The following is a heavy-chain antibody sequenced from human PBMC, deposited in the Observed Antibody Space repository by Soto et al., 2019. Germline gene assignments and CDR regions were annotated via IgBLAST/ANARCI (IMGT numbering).Heavy chain of an antibody. Sequence: HPRGSLRPSCAASGFIGGRESMCWVRQAPGKGLEWVSVINSGGSTYYADSLKGRFTISRDNSKNTLYLQMNSLRAEDTAVYYCARDMTTVVTGGYYGMDVWGQGTTVTVSS. CDR2: INSGGST. J-gene: IGHJ6*02. CDR3: ARDMTTVVTGGYYGMDV. V-gene: IGHV3-53*01. CDR1: GFIGGRES. D-gene: IGHD4-17*01.